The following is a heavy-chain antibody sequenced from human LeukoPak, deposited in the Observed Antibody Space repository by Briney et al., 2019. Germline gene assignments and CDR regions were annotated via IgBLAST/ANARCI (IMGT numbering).Heavy chain of an antibody. V-gene: IGHV3-21*01. CDR1: GFTFSTYS. CDR3: ARDGYSYDPGRNYFDY. D-gene: IGHD5-18*01. J-gene: IGHJ4*02. CDR2: ISSSSSYI. Sequence: GGSLRLSCAASGFTFSTYSMNWVRQAPGKGLEWVSSISSSSSYIYYADSVKGRFTISRDNAKNSLSLQMNSLRAEDTAVYYCARDGYSYDPGRNYFDYWGQGTLVTVSS.